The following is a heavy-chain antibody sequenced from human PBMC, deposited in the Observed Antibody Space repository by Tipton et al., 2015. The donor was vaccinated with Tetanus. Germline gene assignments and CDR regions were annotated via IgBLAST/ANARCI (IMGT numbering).Heavy chain of an antibody. Sequence: QLVQSGAEVKKPGASVKVSCKASGYTFTGYYIYWVRQAPGQGLEWMGWIDPNSGGTVYAQKFQGRVTMTRDTSISTDYMELRSLRSDDTAVYYCARDRGDYIYYGMDVWGPGTTVTVS. CDR3: ARDRGDYIYYGMDV. CDR2: IDPNSGGT. J-gene: IGHJ6*02. D-gene: IGHD3-22*01. CDR1: GYTFTGYY. V-gene: IGHV1-2*02.